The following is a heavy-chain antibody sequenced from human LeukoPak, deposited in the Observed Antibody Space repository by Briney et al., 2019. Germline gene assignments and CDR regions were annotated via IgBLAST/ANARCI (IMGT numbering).Heavy chain of an antibody. J-gene: IGHJ4*02. CDR1: GGSISSSSYC. CDR3: ARHHYDSSGNYFDY. Sequence: SETLSLTCTVSGGSISSSSYCWGWIRQPPGKGLEWIGSIYYSGSTYYNPSLKSRVTISVDTSKNQFSLKLSSVTAADTAVYYCARHHYDSSGNYFDYWGQGTLVTVSS. V-gene: IGHV4-39*01. D-gene: IGHD3-22*01. CDR2: IYYSGST.